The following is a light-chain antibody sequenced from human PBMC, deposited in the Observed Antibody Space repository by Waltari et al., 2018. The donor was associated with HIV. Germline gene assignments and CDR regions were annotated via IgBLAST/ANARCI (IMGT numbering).Light chain of an antibody. CDR3: ATWDDSLSGVV. CDR2: KND. V-gene: IGLV1-47*01. J-gene: IGLJ3*02. Sequence: QSVLTKPTSASGPPGQKVTISCSGSSSNIGSNDIFWYQQLPGAAPKLLMYKNDQRPSGVPDRFAGAKAGTSASLAISGLRSENEADYTCATWDDSLSGVVFGGGTKLNVL. CDR1: SSNIGSND.